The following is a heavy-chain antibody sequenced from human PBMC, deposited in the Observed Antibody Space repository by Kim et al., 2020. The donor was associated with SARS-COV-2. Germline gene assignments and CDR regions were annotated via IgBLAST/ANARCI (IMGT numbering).Heavy chain of an antibody. CDR3: ARDYYDSSGYHSRFDY. D-gene: IGHD3-22*01. J-gene: IGHJ4*02. Sequence: SETLSLTCTVSGGSISSYYWSWIRQPAGKGLEWIGRIYTSGSTNYNPSLKSRVTMSVDTSKNQFSLKLSSVTAADTAVYYCARDYYDSSGYHSRFDYWGQGTLVTVSS. CDR1: GGSISSYY. V-gene: IGHV4-4*07. CDR2: IYTSGST.